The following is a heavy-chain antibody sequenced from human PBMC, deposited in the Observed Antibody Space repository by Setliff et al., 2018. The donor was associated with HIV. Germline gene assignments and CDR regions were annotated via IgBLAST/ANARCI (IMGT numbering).Heavy chain of an antibody. D-gene: IGHD6-19*01. CDR2: IYYSGVT. CDR3: ARRGGSGWYYFDQ. J-gene: IGHJ4*02. V-gene: IGHV4-59*01. CDR1: GGYIAGYY. Sequence: PSETLSLTCTVSGGYIAGYYWIWIRQPPGKALEWIGNIYYSGVTYYNPSLKSRVTLSVDTSKNQFSLTLTSVTAADTALYYCARRGGSGWYYFDQWGQGALVTVSS.